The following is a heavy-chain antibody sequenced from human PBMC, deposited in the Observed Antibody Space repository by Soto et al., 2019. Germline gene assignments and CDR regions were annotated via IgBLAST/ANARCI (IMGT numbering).Heavy chain of an antibody. D-gene: IGHD3-10*01. CDR1: GFTFTSSA. CDR2: IVVGSGNT. CDR3: AAWGMVRGVAFDY. V-gene: IGHV1-58*02. Sequence: GASVKVSCKASGFTFTSSAMQWVRQARGQRLEWIGWIVVGSGNTNYAQKFQERVTITRDMSTSTAYMELSSLRSEDTAVYYCAAWGMVRGVAFDYWGQGTLVTGSS. J-gene: IGHJ4*02.